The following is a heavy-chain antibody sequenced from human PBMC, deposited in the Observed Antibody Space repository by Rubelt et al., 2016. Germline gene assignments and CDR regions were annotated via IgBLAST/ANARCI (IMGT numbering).Heavy chain of an antibody. D-gene: IGHD6-13*01. CDR2: INPNSGGT. V-gene: IGHV1-2*06. CDR3: ARDYGRAAVAVDY. Sequence: QVQVVQSGAEVKKPGASVKVSCKASGYTFTDYYMHWVRQAPGQGLEWMGRINPNSGGTIYAQNFWVRVTMTRDTSISTAYMELRSLRSDDTAVYYCARDYGRAAVAVDYWGQGTLVTVSS. CDR1: GYTFTDYY. J-gene: IGHJ4*02.